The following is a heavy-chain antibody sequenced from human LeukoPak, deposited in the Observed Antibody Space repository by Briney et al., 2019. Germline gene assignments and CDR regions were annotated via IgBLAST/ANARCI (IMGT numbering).Heavy chain of an antibody. CDR2: INQDGSET. V-gene: IGHV3-7*05. CDR3: ANDLRLGGRGPEK. Sequence: GGSLRLSCAASGFTFSAYRMSWVRQAPGKGLEWVADINQDGSETYHVASMKGRFTISRDNAKNSLYLQMNSLRAEDTAVYYCANDLRLGGRGPEKWGQGTLVTVSS. D-gene: IGHD3-16*01. J-gene: IGHJ1*01. CDR1: GFTFSAYR.